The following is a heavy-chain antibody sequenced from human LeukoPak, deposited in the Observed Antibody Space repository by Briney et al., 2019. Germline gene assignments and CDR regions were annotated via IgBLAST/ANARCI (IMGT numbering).Heavy chain of an antibody. CDR2: ISWNSGSI. J-gene: IGHJ4*02. V-gene: IGHV3-9*01. D-gene: IGHD6-19*01. CDR1: GFTVYDYA. CDR3: EKLTGYSSGWVDY. Sequence: SLRLSCAASGFTVYDYAMHWVRQAPGKGLEWVSSISWNSGSIAYADSVKGLFTISRDNAKNSLYLQMNSLRPEDTVLYYCEKLTGYSSGWVDYWGQGTLVTVYS.